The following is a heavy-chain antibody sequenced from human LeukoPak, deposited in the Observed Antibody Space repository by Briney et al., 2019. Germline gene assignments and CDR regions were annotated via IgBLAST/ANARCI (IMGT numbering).Heavy chain of an antibody. Sequence: SVKVSCKASGGTFSSYAISWVRQAPGQGLEWMGGIIPIFGTANYAQKFQGRVTITADESTSTAYVELSSLRSEDTAVYYCARSTYYYDGSGLHFDYWGQGTLVTVSS. V-gene: IGHV1-69*13. CDR2: IIPIFGTA. CDR3: ARSTYYYDGSGLHFDY. CDR1: GGTFSSYA. J-gene: IGHJ4*02. D-gene: IGHD3-22*01.